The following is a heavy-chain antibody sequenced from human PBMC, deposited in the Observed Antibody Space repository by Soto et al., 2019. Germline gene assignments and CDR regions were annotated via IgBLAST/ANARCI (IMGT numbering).Heavy chain of an antibody. D-gene: IGHD2-2*02. CDR3: AISFTVPVAIGY. Sequence: ASVKVSCKASGYTFTSYDINWVRQATGQGLEWMGWMNPNSGNTGYAQKFQGRVTITADESTSTAYMELSSLRSEDTAVYYCAISFTVPVAIGYGGQETLVTVS. J-gene: IGHJ4*02. V-gene: IGHV1-8*01. CDR1: GYTFTSYD. CDR2: MNPNSGNT.